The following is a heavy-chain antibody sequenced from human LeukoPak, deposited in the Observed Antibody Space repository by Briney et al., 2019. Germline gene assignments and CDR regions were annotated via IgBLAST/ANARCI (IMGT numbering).Heavy chain of an antibody. CDR2: IWCDGSHE. J-gene: IGHJ6*02. Sequence: GGSLRLSCAASGFTFSRSGMHWVRQAPGKGLEWVSVIWCDGSHEDYADSVKGRFTISRDNSKNTLFMQMNSLRAEDTAVYYCARDQSSYGMDVWGQGTTVTVSS. V-gene: IGHV3-33*01. CDR1: GFTFSRSG. D-gene: IGHD3-16*02. CDR3: ARDQSSYGMDV.